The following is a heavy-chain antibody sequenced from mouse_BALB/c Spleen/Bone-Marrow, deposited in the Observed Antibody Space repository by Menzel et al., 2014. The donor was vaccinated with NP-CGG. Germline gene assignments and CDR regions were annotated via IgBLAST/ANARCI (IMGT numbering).Heavy chain of an antibody. CDR3: ARYPDYYGSSYAMDY. J-gene: IGHJ4*01. CDR2: INPYNDGT. Sequence: EVQVVESGPELVKPGASVKMSCKASGYTFISYVMHWVKQKPGQGLEWIGYINPYNDGTKYNEKFKGKATLTSDKSSSTAYMELSSRTSEDSAVYYCARYPDYYGSSYAMDYWGQGTSVTVSS. CDR1: GYTFISYV. D-gene: IGHD1-1*01. V-gene: IGHV1-14*01.